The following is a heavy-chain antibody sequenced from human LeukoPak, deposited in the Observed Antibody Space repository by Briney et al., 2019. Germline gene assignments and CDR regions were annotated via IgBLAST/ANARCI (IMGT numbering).Heavy chain of an antibody. V-gene: IGHV3-21*01. D-gene: IGHD3-22*01. CDR1: GFIFSTYT. Sequence: GGSLRLSCVASGFIFSTYTINWVRQAPGKGLEWVSSITSRGNYIYQADSVKGRFTISRDNAKNSVYLQMNNLRAEDTAVYYCAGGRTYDTSGYYVDYWGQGTLVTVSS. CDR2: ITSRGNYI. J-gene: IGHJ4*02. CDR3: AGGRTYDTSGYYVDY.